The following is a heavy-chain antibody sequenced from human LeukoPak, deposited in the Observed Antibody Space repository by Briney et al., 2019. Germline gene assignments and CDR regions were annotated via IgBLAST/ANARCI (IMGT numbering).Heavy chain of an antibody. Sequence: GESLKISCYGSGYRFTSYWIGWVRQMPGKGLEWMGMIYPGDSDTRYSPSFQGHVTISADKSISTAYLQWNSLKASDTAMYYCARHISDCGGDCPFDYWGQGTLVTVSS. CDR2: IYPGDSDT. CDR3: ARHISDCGGDCPFDY. V-gene: IGHV5-51*01. J-gene: IGHJ4*02. D-gene: IGHD2-21*02. CDR1: GYRFTSYW.